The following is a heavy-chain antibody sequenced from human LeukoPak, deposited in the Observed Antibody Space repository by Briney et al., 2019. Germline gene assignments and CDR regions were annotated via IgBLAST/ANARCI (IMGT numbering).Heavy chain of an antibody. V-gene: IGHV3-21*01. J-gene: IGHJ5*02. D-gene: IGHD1-26*01. Sequence: PGGSLRLSCAASGFTFSSYSMNWVRQAPGKGLEWVSSISSSSSYIYYADSVKGRFTISRDNAKNSLYLQMNSLRAEDTAVYYCARGGGVSAGRPENWFDPWGQGTLVTVSS. CDR1: GFTFSSYS. CDR2: ISSSSSYI. CDR3: ARGGGVSAGRPENWFDP.